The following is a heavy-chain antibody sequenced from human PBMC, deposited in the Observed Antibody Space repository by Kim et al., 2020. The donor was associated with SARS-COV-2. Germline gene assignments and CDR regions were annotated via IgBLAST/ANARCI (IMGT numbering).Heavy chain of an antibody. V-gene: IGHV3-23*01. Sequence: GGSLRLSCAASGFTFSSYAMSWVRQAPGKGLEWVSAISGSGGSTYYADSVKGRFTISRDNSKNTLYLQMNSRRAEDTAVYYCAKPRTPGYSSSSGGFFDYWGQGTLVTISS. CDR1: GFTFSSYA. CDR2: ISGSGGST. CDR3: AKPRTPGYSSSSGGFFDY. J-gene: IGHJ4*02. D-gene: IGHD6-6*01.